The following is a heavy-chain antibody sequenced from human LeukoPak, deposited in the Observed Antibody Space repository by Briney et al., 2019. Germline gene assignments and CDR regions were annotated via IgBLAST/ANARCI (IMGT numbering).Heavy chain of an antibody. Sequence: KTSETLSLTCTVSGGSIRSYCWNWIRQPPGKGLEWIGYIYYSGNTNYNPSLKSRVTISVDTSKNQFSLKLSSVTAADTAVYYCATDNSYGSGSYYTWGQGTLVTVSS. CDR1: GGSIRSYC. V-gene: IGHV4-59*01. J-gene: IGHJ4*02. D-gene: IGHD3-10*01. CDR2: IYYSGNT. CDR3: ATDNSYGSGSYYT.